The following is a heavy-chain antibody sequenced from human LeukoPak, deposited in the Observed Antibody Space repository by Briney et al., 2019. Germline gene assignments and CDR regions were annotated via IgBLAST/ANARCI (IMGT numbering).Heavy chain of an antibody. V-gene: IGHV3-7*01. CDR1: GFTFSRFW. CDR3: ARIRESGWELLIDY. D-gene: IGHD3-10*01. J-gene: IGHJ4*02. CDR2: MNEDGSEK. Sequence: TGGSLRLSCTASGFTFSRFWMTWVRQAPGKGLEWVANMNEDGSEKYYADSVKGRFSISRDNAKNSLYLQMNGLGVEDTAVYFCARIRESGWELLIDYWGQGTLVTVSS.